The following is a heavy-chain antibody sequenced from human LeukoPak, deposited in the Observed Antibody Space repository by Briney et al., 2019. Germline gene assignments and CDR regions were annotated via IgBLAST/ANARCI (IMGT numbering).Heavy chain of an antibody. J-gene: IGHJ4*02. CDR2: INPNSGGT. Sequence: ASVKVSCKASGYTFTGYYMHWVRQAPGQGLEWMGWINPNSGGTNYAQKFQGRVTMTRDTSISTAYMELSRPRSDDTAVYYCARDLDSSGYYGYWGQGTLVTVSS. CDR3: ARDLDSSGYYGY. CDR1: GYTFTGYY. D-gene: IGHD3-22*01. V-gene: IGHV1-2*02.